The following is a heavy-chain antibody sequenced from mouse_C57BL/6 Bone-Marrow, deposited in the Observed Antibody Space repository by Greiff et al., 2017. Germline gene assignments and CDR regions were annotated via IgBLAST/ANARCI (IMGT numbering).Heavy chain of an antibody. V-gene: IGHV1-64*01. CDR3: ARRRIYYDYDDAMDY. J-gene: IGHJ4*01. D-gene: IGHD2-4*01. CDR1: GYTFTSYW. Sequence: QVQLQQPGAELVKPGASVKLSCKASGYTFTSYWMHWVKQRPGQGLEWIGMIHPNSGSTNYNEKFKSKATLTVDKSSSTAYMQLSSLTSEDSAVYYCARRRIYYDYDDAMDYWGQGTSVTVS. CDR2: IHPNSGST.